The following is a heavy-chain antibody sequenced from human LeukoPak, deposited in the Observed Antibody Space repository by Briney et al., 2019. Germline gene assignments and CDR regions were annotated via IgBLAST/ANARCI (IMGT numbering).Heavy chain of an antibody. Sequence: GSLRLSCAASGFTFDDYAMHWVRQPPGKGLEWIGYIYYSGSTNYNPSLKSRVTISVDTSKNQFSLKLSSVTAADTAVYYCARDQFGYSYGYGAGNWFDPWGQGTLVTVSS. J-gene: IGHJ5*02. CDR2: IYYSGST. V-gene: IGHV4-59*01. CDR3: ARDQFGYSYGYGAGNWFDP. D-gene: IGHD5-18*01. CDR1: GFTFDDYA.